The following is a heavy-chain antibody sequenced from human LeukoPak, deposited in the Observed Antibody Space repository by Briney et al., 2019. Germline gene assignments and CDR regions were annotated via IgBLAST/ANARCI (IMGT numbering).Heavy chain of an antibody. CDR3: ARVGAVPGIDP. Sequence: SETLSLTCAVFGFPISSGFSWAWIRQSPGKGLEWIASISYSATTYYKPSLESRLFISADTSNNQFSVRLTSVTAADTAVYYCARVGAVPGIDPWGQGILVTVS. CDR1: GFPISSGFS. CDR2: ISYSATT. J-gene: IGHJ5*02. V-gene: IGHV4-38-2*01. D-gene: IGHD3-16*01.